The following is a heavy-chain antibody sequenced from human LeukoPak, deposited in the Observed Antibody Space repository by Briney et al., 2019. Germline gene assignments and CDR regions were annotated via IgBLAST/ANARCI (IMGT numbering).Heavy chain of an antibody. D-gene: IGHD4-11*01. V-gene: IGHV3-23*01. Sequence: GGSLRLSCVASGFTFSNYAMSWVRQAPGKGLEWVSGISGSDNSTDYADSVKGRFTISRDNSKNTLYLQMNSLRADDTAVYYCANSYSDYAPIDYWGQGTLATVSS. CDR2: ISGSDNST. J-gene: IGHJ4*02. CDR3: ANSYSDYAPIDY. CDR1: GFTFSNYA.